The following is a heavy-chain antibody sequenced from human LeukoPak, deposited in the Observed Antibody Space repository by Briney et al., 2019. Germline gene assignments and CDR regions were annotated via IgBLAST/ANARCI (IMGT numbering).Heavy chain of an antibody. D-gene: IGHD3-3*01. V-gene: IGHV5-51*01. Sequence: GESLKISCKGSGYSFTSYWIGWVRQMPGKGLEWMGIIYPGDSDTRYSPSFQGQVTISADTSVRTVYLQWNSLKASDTAMYYCARRRSGKVEWHFDLWGRGTLVTVSS. J-gene: IGHJ2*01. CDR2: IYPGDSDT. CDR3: ARRRSGKVEWHFDL. CDR1: GYSFTSYW.